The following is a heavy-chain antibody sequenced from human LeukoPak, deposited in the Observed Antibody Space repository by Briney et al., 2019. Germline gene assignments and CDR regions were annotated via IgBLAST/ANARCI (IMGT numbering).Heavy chain of an antibody. CDR3: ASQGPNCSGGSCYYYYYGMDV. Sequence: GRSLRLSCAASGFTFSSYGMHWVRQAPGKGLEWVAVIWYDGSNKYYADSVKGRFTISRDNSKNTLYLQMNSLRAEDTAVYYCASQGPNCSGGSCYYYYYGMDVWGQGTTVTVSS. CDR2: IWYDGSNK. J-gene: IGHJ6*02. D-gene: IGHD2-15*01. V-gene: IGHV3-33*01. CDR1: GFTFSSYG.